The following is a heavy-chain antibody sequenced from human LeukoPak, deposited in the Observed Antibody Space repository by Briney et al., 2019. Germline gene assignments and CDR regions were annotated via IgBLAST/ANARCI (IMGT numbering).Heavy chain of an antibody. CDR1: GFTFSSYG. D-gene: IGHD2-2*01. J-gene: IGHJ4*02. CDR2: ISYDGNNK. Sequence: PGGSLRLSCAASGFTFSSYGMHWVRQAPGKGLEWVAIISYDGNNKYYADSGKGRFTISRDNSKNTLYLQMNSLRVEDTAVYYCARPPPSCSSTSCYQQYWGQGTLVTVSS. V-gene: IGHV3-30*03. CDR3: ARPPPSCSSTSCYQQY.